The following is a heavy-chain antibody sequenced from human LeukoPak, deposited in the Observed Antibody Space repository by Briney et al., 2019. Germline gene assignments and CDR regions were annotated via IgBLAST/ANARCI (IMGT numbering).Heavy chain of an antibody. CDR3: AEGLRRDYYYYYMDV. J-gene: IGHJ6*03. D-gene: IGHD4-17*01. Sequence: SVKVSCKASGGTFSSYAISWVRQAPGQGLEWMGGIIPIFGTANYAQKFQGRVTITADESTSTAYMELSSLRSEDTAVYYCAEGLRRDYYYYYMDVWGKGTTVTVSS. V-gene: IGHV1-69*01. CDR2: IIPIFGTA. CDR1: GGTFSSYA.